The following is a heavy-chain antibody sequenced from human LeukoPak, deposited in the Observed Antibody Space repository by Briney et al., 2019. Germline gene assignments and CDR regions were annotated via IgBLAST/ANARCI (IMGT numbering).Heavy chain of an antibody. J-gene: IGHJ4*02. D-gene: IGHD5-12*01. V-gene: IGHV3-23*01. CDR2: ISGSGIST. CDR1: VFTFNIFA. CDR3: AKHQHGYDKPIDY. Sequence: GGSLRLSCAASVFTFNIFAMNWVRQASGRGLEWVSTISGSGISTYYADSVKGRFTISRDNSKNTLYLQINSLRDEDTAVYFCAKHQHGYDKPIDYWGQGTLVTVSS.